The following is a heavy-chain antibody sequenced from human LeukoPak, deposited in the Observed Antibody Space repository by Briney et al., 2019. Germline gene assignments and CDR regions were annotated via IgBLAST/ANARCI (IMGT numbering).Heavy chain of an antibody. CDR3: ARGWELDP. CDR2: INQDGSEK. D-gene: IGHD1-26*01. J-gene: IGHJ5*02. CDR1: GFTFSSHW. V-gene: IGHV3-7*05. Sequence: GGSLRLSCAASGFTFSSHWMSWVRQAPGKGLEWVANINQDGSEKYYVDSVKGRFTISRDNAKNSLYLQMNSLRVEDTAVYYCARGWELDPWGQGTLVTVSS.